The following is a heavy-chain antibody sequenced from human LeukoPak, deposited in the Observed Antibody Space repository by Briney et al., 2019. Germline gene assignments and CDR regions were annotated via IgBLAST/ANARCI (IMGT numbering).Heavy chain of an antibody. CDR3: ARFYSQYYDSSGYYFDY. CDR1: GYSFTSYW. D-gene: IGHD3-22*01. CDR2: IYPGDSDT. Sequence: GESLKISCKGSGYSFTSYWIGWVRQMPGKGLEWMGIIYPGDSDTRYSPSFQGQVTISADKSISTAYLQWSSLKASDTAMYYCARFYSQYYDSSGYYFDYWGQGTLATVSS. J-gene: IGHJ4*02. V-gene: IGHV5-51*01.